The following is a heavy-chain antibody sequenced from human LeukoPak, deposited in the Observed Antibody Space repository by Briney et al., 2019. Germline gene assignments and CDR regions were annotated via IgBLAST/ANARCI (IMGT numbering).Heavy chain of an antibody. D-gene: IGHD3-16*01. J-gene: IGHJ4*02. V-gene: IGHV3-15*01. CDR2: IKSKTDGGTT. Sequence: GGSLRLSCAASGFTFSNAWMSWVRQAPGKGLEWVGRIKSKTDGGTTDYAAPVKGRFTISRDDSKNTLYLQMNSLRAEDTAVYYCARDLPNPKIWGTFDYWGQGTLVTVSS. CDR3: ARDLPNPKIWGTFDY. CDR1: GFTFSNAW.